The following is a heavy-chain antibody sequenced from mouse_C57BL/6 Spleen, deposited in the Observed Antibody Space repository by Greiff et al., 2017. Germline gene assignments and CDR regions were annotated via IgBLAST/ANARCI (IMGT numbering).Heavy chain of an antibody. J-gene: IGHJ3*01. V-gene: IGHV1-64*01. Sequence: QVHVKQPGAELVKPGASVKLSCKASGYTFTSYWMHWVKQRPGQGLEWIGMIHPNSGSTNYNEKFKSKATLTVDKSSSTAYMQLSSLTSEDSAVYYGARYDYDEGAWFAYWGQGTLVTVSA. CDR2: IHPNSGST. CDR3: ARYDYDEGAWFAY. CDR1: GYTFTSYW. D-gene: IGHD2-4*01.